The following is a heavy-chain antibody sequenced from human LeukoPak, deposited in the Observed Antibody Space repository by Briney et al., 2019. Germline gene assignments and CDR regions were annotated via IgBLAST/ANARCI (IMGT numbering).Heavy chain of an antibody. J-gene: IGHJ3*02. V-gene: IGHV5-51*01. D-gene: IGHD2-2*01. Sequence: GESLKISCKGSGYSFTSYWIGWVRQMPGKGLEWMGIIYPGDSDTRYSPSFQGQVTISADKSISTAYLQWSSLKASDTAMYYCARHLGYCSSTSCPGAFDIWGQGTKVTVSS. CDR1: GYSFTSYW. CDR3: ARHLGYCSSTSCPGAFDI. CDR2: IYPGDSDT.